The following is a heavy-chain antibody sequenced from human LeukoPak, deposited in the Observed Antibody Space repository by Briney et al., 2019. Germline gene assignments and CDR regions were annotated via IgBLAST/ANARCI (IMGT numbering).Heavy chain of an antibody. CDR3: VKVSSTVGATYFDY. CDR2: VTSDGGTT. Sequence: PGGSLRLSCSASGFTFSSYAMHWVRQAPGEELEYISGVTSDGGTTYHADSVKGRFTISRDNSKNTLYLQMSSLRVEDTGVYYCVKVSSTVGATYFDYWGQGTLVTVSS. D-gene: IGHD1-26*01. J-gene: IGHJ4*02. V-gene: IGHV3-64D*06. CDR1: GFTFSSYA.